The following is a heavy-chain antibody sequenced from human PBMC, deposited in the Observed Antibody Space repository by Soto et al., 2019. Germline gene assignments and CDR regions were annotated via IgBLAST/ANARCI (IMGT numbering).Heavy chain of an antibody. J-gene: IGHJ4*02. Sequence: PGKGLEWVSCINSDGGSTYYADSVKGRFTISRDNAKNTLYLQMNSLRAEDTAVYYCAKSKNQWLARLDYWGQGTLVTVSS. V-gene: IGHV3-23*01. CDR2: INSDGGST. D-gene: IGHD6-19*01. CDR3: AKSKNQWLARLDY.